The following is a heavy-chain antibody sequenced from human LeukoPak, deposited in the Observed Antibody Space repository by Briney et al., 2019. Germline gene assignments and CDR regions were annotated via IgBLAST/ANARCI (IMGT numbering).Heavy chain of an antibody. CDR3: ARGSPIVAMIQQSTGDHYFDF. J-gene: IGHJ4*02. D-gene: IGHD7-27*01. CDR2: IDHSGNT. CDR1: RENFSGYY. Sequence: SETLSLTCAVDRENFSGYYWKWIRQSPGKGLEWLGEIDHSGNTHYNPSLKSRLNISVDKSKNQVSLKMNSVTAEDTAVYYCARGSPIVAMIQQSTGDHYFDFWGRGTLVTVSS. V-gene: IGHV4-34*01.